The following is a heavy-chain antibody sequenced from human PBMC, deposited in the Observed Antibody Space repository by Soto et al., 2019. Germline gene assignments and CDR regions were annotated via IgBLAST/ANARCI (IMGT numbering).Heavy chain of an antibody. D-gene: IGHD5-18*01. CDR3: ERALGLTAHAYYYYYGMDV. V-gene: IGHV3-30-3*01. CDR2: ISYDGSNK. Sequence: QVQLVESGGGVVQPGRSLRLSCAASGFTFSSYAMHWVRQAPGKGLEWVAVISYDGSNKYYADSVKGRFTISRDNSKNTLDLQMNSLRAEDTAVYYWERALGLTAHAYYYYYGMDVWGQGTTVTVSS. CDR1: GFTFSSYA. J-gene: IGHJ6*02.